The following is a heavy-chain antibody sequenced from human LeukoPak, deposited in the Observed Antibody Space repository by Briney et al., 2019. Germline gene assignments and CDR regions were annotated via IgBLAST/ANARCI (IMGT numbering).Heavy chain of an antibody. Sequence: AGGSLRLSCAASGFTFDDYAMHWVRQAPGKGLERVSGINWNGGIIGYVDSVKGRFTISRDNAKNSLHLQMNSLRPEDTASYYCAKDGGSSGRNWFDSWGQGTLATVSS. CDR1: GFTFDDYA. V-gene: IGHV3-9*01. CDR2: INWNGGII. J-gene: IGHJ5*01. D-gene: IGHD6-19*01. CDR3: AKDGGSSGRNWFDS.